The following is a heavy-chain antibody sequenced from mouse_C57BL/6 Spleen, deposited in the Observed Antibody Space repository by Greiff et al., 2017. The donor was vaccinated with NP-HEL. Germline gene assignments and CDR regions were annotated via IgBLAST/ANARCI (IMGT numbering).Heavy chain of an antibody. J-gene: IGHJ1*03. D-gene: IGHD2-4*01. CDR2: ISDGGSYT. V-gene: IGHV5-4*01. CDR3: ASLYDYDVGYWYFDV. Sequence: EVQRVESGGGLVKPGGSLKLSCAASGFTFSSYAMSWVRQTPEKRLEWVATISDGGSYTYYPDNVKGRFTISRDNAKKNLYLQMSHLKSEDTAMYYGASLYDYDVGYWYFDVWGTGTTVTVSS. CDR1: GFTFSSYA.